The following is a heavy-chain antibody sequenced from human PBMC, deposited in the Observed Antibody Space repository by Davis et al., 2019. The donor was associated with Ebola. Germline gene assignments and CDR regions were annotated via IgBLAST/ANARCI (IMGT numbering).Heavy chain of an antibody. CDR1: GFTFSSYW. V-gene: IGHV3-30-3*01. J-gene: IGHJ6*02. Sequence: GESLKISCAASGFTFSSYWMHWVRQAPGKGLEWVAVISYDGSNKYYADSVKGRFTISRDNSKNTLYLQMNSLRAEDTAVYYCARGGCSSTSCYLSLYYYYYGMDVWGQGTTVTVSS. CDR3: ARGGCSSTSCYLSLYYYYYGMDV. CDR2: ISYDGSNK. D-gene: IGHD2-2*01.